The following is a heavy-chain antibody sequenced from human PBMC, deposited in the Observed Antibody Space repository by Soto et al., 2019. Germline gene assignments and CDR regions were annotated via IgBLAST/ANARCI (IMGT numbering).Heavy chain of an antibody. D-gene: IGHD6-13*01. CDR1: GGTFSSYA. CDR3: AGASGIAAAGDYYYGMAV. V-gene: IGHV1-69*01. CDR2: TIPIFGTA. J-gene: IGHJ6*02. Sequence: QVQLVQSGAEVKKPGSSVKVSCKASGGTFSSYAISWVRQAPGQGLEWMGGTIPIFGTANYAKTLQRRVTITADESTSTAYMELSSLRSEATAVYYCAGASGIAAAGDYYYGMAVWGQGTTVTVSS.